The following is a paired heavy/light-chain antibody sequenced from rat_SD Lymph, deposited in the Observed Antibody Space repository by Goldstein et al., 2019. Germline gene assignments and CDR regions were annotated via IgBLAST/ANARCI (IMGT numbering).Light chain of an antibody. Sequence: NIVMTQSPKSMSISVGDRVTMNCKASQNVGNNIAWYQQKPGQSPKLLIYYASNRYTGVPDRFTGGGYGTDFTLTINSVQAEDAAFYYCQRIYNSPPTFGSGTKLEIK. CDR2: YAS. CDR1: QNVGNN. V-gene: IGKV6S5*01. CDR3: QRIYNSPPT. J-gene: IGKJ5*01.
Heavy chain of an antibody. CDR1: GFTYSNYV. Sequence: EVQLVESGGGLVQPGRSLKLSCAASGFTYSNYVMAWVRQAPTKGLEWVASISTGGGNTYYRDSVKGRFTISRDNAKNTLYLQIDSLRSEDTATYYCAKAAPYYYSSYIYFDYWGQGVMVTVSS. D-gene: IGHD1-2*01. CDR2: ISTGGGNT. J-gene: IGHJ2*01. CDR3: AKAAPYYYSSYIYFDY. V-gene: IGHV5S13*01.